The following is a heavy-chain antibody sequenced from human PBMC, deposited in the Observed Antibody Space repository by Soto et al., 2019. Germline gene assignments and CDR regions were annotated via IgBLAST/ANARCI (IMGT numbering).Heavy chain of an antibody. CDR2: LSGNGGST. J-gene: IGHJ4*02. Sequence: GGSLRLSCAASGFTFTNYAMSWVRQAPGKGLEWVSGLSGNGGSTLYADSVKGRFTISRDDSKNTLFLQMNSLRAEDTALYYCAKGLSEWSFTFEYWGQGTLVTVSS. D-gene: IGHD3-16*02. V-gene: IGHV3-23*01. CDR1: GFTFTNYA. CDR3: AKGLSEWSFTFEY.